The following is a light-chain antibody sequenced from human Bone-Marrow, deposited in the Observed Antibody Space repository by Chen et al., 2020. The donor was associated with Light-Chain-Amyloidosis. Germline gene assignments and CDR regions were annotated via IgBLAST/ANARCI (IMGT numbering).Light chain of an antibody. CDR3: MQSIQLPRT. J-gene: IGKJ1*01. Sequence: DILMTQTPLSLSVTPGQPASISCKSSHSLLHSDGRTYLFWFLQKPGRPPQLLMYEVSTRFSGVPDKFTGSGSGTHFTLNISRVEAEDVGIYYCMQSIQLPRTFGKGTKVEIK. CDR1: HSLLHSDGRTY. CDR2: EVS. V-gene: IGKV2D-29*01.